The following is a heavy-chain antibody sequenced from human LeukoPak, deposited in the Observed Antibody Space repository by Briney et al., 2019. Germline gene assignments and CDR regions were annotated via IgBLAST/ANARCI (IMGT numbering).Heavy chain of an antibody. J-gene: IGHJ4*02. V-gene: IGHV3-33*06. CDR2: IWYDGSNK. D-gene: IGHD2-2*01. Sequence: GRSLRLSCAASGFTFSSYGMHWVRQAPGKGLEWVAVIWYDGSNKYYADSVKGRFTISRDNSKNTLYLQMNSLRAEDTAVYYCAKNTRYCSSTSCYQSDYWGQGTLVTVSS. CDR1: GFTFSSYG. CDR3: AKNTRYCSSTSCYQSDY.